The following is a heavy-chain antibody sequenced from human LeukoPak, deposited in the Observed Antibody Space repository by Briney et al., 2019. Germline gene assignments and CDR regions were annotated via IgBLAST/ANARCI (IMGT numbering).Heavy chain of an antibody. Sequence: SETLSLTCTVSGGSISNYYWSWIRQPPGKGLEWIGEINHSGSTNYNPSLKSRVTISVDTSKNQFSLKLSSVTAADTAVYYCARGGVTPFDYWGQGTLVTVSS. CDR1: GGSISNYY. D-gene: IGHD3-10*01. V-gene: IGHV4-34*01. CDR2: INHSGST. CDR3: ARGGVTPFDY. J-gene: IGHJ4*02.